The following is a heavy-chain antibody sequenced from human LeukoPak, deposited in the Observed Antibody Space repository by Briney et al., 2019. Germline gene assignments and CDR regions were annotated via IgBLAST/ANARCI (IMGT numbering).Heavy chain of an antibody. Sequence: GGSLRLSCAASGFTFSSYAMYWVRQAPGKGLEYVSAISTNGGSTYYANSVKGRFTISRDNSKNTLYLQMGSLRAEDMAVYYCAGGSSWYRGIDYWGQGTLVTVSS. D-gene: IGHD6-13*01. CDR2: ISTNGGST. J-gene: IGHJ4*02. V-gene: IGHV3-64*01. CDR1: GFTFSSYA. CDR3: AGGSSWYRGIDY.